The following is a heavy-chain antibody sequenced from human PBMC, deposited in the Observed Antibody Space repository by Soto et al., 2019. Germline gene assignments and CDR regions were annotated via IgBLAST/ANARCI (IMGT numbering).Heavy chain of an antibody. CDR2: ISYDGSNK. V-gene: IGHV3-30*18. J-gene: IGHJ4*02. CDR1: GFTFSSYG. D-gene: IGHD3-22*01. Sequence: GGYLRLSCAASGFTFSSYGMHWVRQAPGKGLEWVAVISYDGSNKYYADAVKGRFTISRDNSKNTLYLQMNSLRAEDTAVYYCAKDHRLDYWGQGTLVTVSS. CDR3: AKDHRLDY.